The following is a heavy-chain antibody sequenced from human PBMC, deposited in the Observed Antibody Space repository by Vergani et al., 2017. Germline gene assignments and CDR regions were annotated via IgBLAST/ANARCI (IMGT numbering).Heavy chain of an antibody. Sequence: EVQLVESGGGLVQPGGSLRLSCAASGFTFSSYSMNWVRQAPGKGLEWVSYISSSSSTIYYADSVKGRFTISRENAKNSLYLQMNSLRDEDTAVYYCAKDGGITGTMSYMDVWGKGTTVTVSS. V-gene: IGHV3-48*02. CDR2: ISSSSSTI. D-gene: IGHD1-7*01. J-gene: IGHJ6*03. CDR3: AKDGGITGTMSYMDV. CDR1: GFTFSSYS.